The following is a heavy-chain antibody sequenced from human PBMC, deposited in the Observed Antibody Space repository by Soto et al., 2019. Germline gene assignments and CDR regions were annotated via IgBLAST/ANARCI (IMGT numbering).Heavy chain of an antibody. D-gene: IGHD6-6*01. Sequence: QVQLVQSGAEVKKTGASVKVSCKASGYTFTSYYMHWVRQAPGQGLEWMGIINPSGGSTSYAQKFQGRVTMTRDTSTSTVYMELSSLRSEDTAVYYCSRSSSDYYYGMDVWGQGTTVTVSS. CDR1: GYTFTSYY. CDR2: INPSGGST. J-gene: IGHJ6*02. CDR3: SRSSSDYYYGMDV. V-gene: IGHV1-46*01.